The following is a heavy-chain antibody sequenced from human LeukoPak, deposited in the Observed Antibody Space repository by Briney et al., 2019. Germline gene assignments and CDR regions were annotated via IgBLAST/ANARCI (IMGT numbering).Heavy chain of an antibody. CDR3: ARDPRRLEQLVERNWFDP. J-gene: IGHJ5*02. Sequence: GASVKVSCKASGYTFTSYGISWVRQAPGQGLEWMGWISVYNGNTNYAQKLQGRVTMTTDTSTSTAYMELRSLRSDDTAVYYCARDPRRLEQLVERNWFDPWGQGTLVTVSS. V-gene: IGHV1-18*01. CDR2: ISVYNGNT. D-gene: IGHD6-6*01. CDR1: GYTFTSYG.